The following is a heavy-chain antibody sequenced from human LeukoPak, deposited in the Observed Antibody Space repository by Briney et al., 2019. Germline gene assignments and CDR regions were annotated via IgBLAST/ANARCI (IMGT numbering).Heavy chain of an antibody. V-gene: IGHV1-2*02. CDR3: ARGTHIVATIGTNDY. Sequence: ASVKVSCKASGYTFTGYYMHWVRQAPGQGLEWMGWINPNSGGTNYAQKFQGRVTMTRDTSISTAYMELSRLRSDDTAVYYCARGTHIVATIGTNDYWGQGTLVTVSS. CDR2: INPNSGGT. CDR1: GYTFTGYY. D-gene: IGHD5-12*01. J-gene: IGHJ4*02.